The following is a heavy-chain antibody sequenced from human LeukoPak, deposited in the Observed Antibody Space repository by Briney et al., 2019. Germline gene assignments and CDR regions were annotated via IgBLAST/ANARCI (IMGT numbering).Heavy chain of an antibody. J-gene: IGHJ4*02. CDR3: ARGGETNNWYPGYFDH. D-gene: IGHD1-1*01. V-gene: IGHV3-74*01. CDR1: GFTFSNYW. Sequence: GGSLRLSCAASGFTFSNYWMHWVRQAPGKGPVWVSRIKSDGSSTRFADSVQGRFTISRDNGKNTLYLRMNSLRAEDTAVYYCARGGETNNWYPGYFDHWGQGALVTVSS. CDR2: IKSDGSST.